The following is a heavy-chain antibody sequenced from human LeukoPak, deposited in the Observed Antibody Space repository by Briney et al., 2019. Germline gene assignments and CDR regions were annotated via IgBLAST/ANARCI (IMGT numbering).Heavy chain of an antibody. J-gene: IGHJ4*02. Sequence: SVKVSCKASGGTFNTSPLSWLRQAPGQGPEWMGGIIPFFGTANYAQKFQDRVTITADKSTSTAYMELSSLRSEDTAVYYCARARPYYFDYWGQGTLVTVSS. CDR1: GGTFNTSP. CDR3: ARARPYYFDY. V-gene: IGHV1-69*06. CDR2: IIPFFGTA.